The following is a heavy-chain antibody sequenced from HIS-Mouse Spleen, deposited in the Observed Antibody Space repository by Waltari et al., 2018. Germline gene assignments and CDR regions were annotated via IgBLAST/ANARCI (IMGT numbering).Heavy chain of an antibody. V-gene: IGHV3-30*04. D-gene: IGHD6-6*01. J-gene: IGHJ5*02. CDR1: GGSISSSS. Sequence: QLQLQESGPGLVKPSETLSLTCTVSGGSISSSSYYWGGIRQPPGKGLEWVAVISYDGSNKYYADSVKGRFTISRDNSKNTLYLQMNSLRAEDTAVYYCARTLLNIAAPFDPWGQGTLVTVSS. CDR3: ARTLLNIAAPFDP. CDR2: ISYDGSNK.